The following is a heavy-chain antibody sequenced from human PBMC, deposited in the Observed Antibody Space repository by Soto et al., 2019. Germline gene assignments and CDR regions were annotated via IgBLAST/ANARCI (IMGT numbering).Heavy chain of an antibody. J-gene: IGHJ5*02. CDR1: GFIFSENW. V-gene: IGHV3-7*04. CDR3: ARYHFGGYAFDP. Sequence: TGGSLRLSCVGSGFIFSENWMSWVRQAPGKGLEWVANIKQDGSERRYADSVEGRFSISRDNAKNSLYLQMNSLVVEDTATYYCARYHFGGYAFDPWGQGT. D-gene: IGHD2-2*01. CDR2: IKQDGSER.